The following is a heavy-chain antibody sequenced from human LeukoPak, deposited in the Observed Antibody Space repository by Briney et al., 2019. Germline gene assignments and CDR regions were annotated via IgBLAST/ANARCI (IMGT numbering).Heavy chain of an antibody. V-gene: IGHV3-74*01. CDR1: GFTFSSYW. CDR2: INSDGSST. D-gene: IGHD3-16*01. CDR3: ARDRRLAVATLGV. Sequence: GGSLRLSCAASGFTFSSYWMHWVRQAPGKRLVWVSRINSDGSSTSYADSVKGRFTISRDNAKNTLYLQMNSLRAEDTAVYYCARDRRLAVATLGVWGQGTLVTVSS. J-gene: IGHJ4*02.